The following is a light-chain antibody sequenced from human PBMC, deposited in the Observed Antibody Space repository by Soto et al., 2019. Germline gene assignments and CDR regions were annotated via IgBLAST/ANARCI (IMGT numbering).Light chain of an antibody. CDR2: DAS. V-gene: IGKV3-11*01. CDR1: QSVSSY. Sequence: EIVLTQSPATLSLSPGERATLSCRASQSVSSYLAWYQQKPGQAPRLLIYDASNRATGIPARFSGSRSGTDITLTISSVEPEDFAVYYCEQRSNWPPGYTFGQGTKLEIK. CDR3: EQRSNWPPGYT. J-gene: IGKJ2*01.